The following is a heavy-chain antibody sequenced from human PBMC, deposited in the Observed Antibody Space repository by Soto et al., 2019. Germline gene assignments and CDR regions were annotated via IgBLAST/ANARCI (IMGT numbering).Heavy chain of an antibody. Sequence: SETLSLTCTVSGCSISSGGYYWSWIRQHPGKGLEWIGYIYYSGSTYYNPSLKSRVTISVDTSKNQFSLKLSSVTAADTAVYYCARDYYYDSSGYYMGWFDPWGQGTLVTVSS. CDR1: GCSISSGGYY. V-gene: IGHV4-31*03. CDR3: ARDYYYDSSGYYMGWFDP. J-gene: IGHJ5*02. D-gene: IGHD3-22*01. CDR2: IYYSGST.